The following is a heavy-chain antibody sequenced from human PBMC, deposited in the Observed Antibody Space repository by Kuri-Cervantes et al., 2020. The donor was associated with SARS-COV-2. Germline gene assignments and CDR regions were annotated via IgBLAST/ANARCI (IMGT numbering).Heavy chain of an antibody. D-gene: IGHD6-6*01. CDR3: AKDLWYSSSVADY. V-gene: IGHV3-23*01. Sequence: LSLTCAASGFTFSSYAMSWVRQAPGKGLEWVSAISGSGGSTYYADSVKGRFTISRDNSKNTLYLQMNSLRAEGTAVYYCAKDLWYSSSVADYWGQGTLVTVSS. CDR1: GFTFSSYA. J-gene: IGHJ4*02. CDR2: ISGSGGST.